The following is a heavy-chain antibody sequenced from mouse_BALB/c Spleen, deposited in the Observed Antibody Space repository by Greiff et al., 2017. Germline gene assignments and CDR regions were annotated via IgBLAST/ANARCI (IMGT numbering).Heavy chain of an antibody. J-gene: IGHJ1*01. Sequence: EVKLQESGPSLVKPSQTLSLTCSVTGDSITSGYWNWIRKFPGNKLEYMGYISYSGSTYYNPSLKSRISITRDTSKNQYYLQLNSVTTEDTATYYCARSGTTGWYFDVWGAGTTVTVSS. CDR3: ARSGTTGWYFDV. D-gene: IGHD1-1*01. V-gene: IGHV3-8*02. CDR1: GDSITSGY. CDR2: ISYSGST.